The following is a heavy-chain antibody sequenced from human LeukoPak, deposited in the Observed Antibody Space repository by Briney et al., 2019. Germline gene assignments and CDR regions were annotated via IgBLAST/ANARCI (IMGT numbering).Heavy chain of an antibody. CDR2: IYYSGTT. Sequence: SETLSLTWTVSGGSITNYYWSWIRQPPGKGLEWIGYIYYSGTTNYNPSLKSRVTISVDTSKNQFSLKLSSVTAADTAVYYCARHPPRGDDGNAFDMWGQGTMVTVSS. CDR1: GGSITNYY. J-gene: IGHJ3*02. CDR3: ARHPPRGDDGNAFDM. D-gene: IGHD4-17*01. V-gene: IGHV4-59*08.